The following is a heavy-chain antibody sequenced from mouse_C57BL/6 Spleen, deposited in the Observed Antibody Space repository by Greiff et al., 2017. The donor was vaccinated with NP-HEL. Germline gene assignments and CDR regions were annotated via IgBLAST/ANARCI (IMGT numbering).Heavy chain of an antibody. V-gene: IGHV1-15*01. D-gene: IGHD2-3*01. Sequence: VQLKESGAELVRPGASVTLSCKASGYTFTDYEMHWVKQTPVHGLEWIGAIDPETGGTAYNQKFKGKAILTADKSSSTAYMELRSLTSEDSAVYYCTRWLLQGFAYWGQGTLVTVSA. J-gene: IGHJ3*01. CDR3: TRWLLQGFAY. CDR2: IDPETGGT. CDR1: GYTFTDYE.